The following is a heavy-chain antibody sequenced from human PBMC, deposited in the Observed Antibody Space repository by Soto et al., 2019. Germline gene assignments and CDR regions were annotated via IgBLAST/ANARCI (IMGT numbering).Heavy chain of an antibody. Sequence: SETLSLTCTVSSGSIGSSSYYWGWIRQPPGKGLEWIGSIYYSGSTYYNPSLKSRVTISVDTSKNQFSLKLSSVTAADTAVYYCARGGIGLVGANPYWFDPWGQGTLVTVSS. CDR2: IYYSGST. CDR1: SGSIGSSSYY. V-gene: IGHV4-39*07. D-gene: IGHD1-26*01. CDR3: ARGGIGLVGANPYWFDP. J-gene: IGHJ5*02.